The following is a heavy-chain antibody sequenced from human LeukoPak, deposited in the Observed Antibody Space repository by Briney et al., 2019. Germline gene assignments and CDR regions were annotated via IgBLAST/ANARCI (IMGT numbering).Heavy chain of an antibody. CDR1: GYTFTGYY. D-gene: IGHD6-19*01. CDR3: ARSSGWFHAFDI. Sequence: GASVTVSCKASGYTFTGYYMHWVRQAPGQGLEWMGWINPNTGGTKYAQKFQGRVTMTRDTSISTAYMELSRLRSDDTAVYYCARSSGWFHAFDIWGQGTMVTVSS. V-gene: IGHV1-2*02. CDR2: INPNTGGT. J-gene: IGHJ3*02.